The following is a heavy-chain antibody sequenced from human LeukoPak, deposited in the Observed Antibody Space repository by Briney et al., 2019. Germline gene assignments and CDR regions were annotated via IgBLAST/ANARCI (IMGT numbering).Heavy chain of an antibody. J-gene: IGHJ6*02. CDR2: IYSGGST. CDR1: GFTVSSNY. Sequence: GRSLRLSCAASGFTVSSNYMSWVRQAPGKGLEWVSVIYSGGSTYYADSVKGRFTISRDNSKNTLYLQMNSLRAEDTAVYYCARDPASYDFWSGYHPYGMDVWGQGTTVTVSS. V-gene: IGHV3-66*01. CDR3: ARDPASYDFWSGYHPYGMDV. D-gene: IGHD3-3*01.